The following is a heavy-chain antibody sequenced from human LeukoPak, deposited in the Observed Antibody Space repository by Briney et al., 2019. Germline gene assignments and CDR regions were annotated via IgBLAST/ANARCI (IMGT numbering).Heavy chain of an antibody. Sequence: GGSLRLSCAASGFTFSSYAMSWVRQAPGKGLEWVSAISGSGGSTYYADSVKGRFTISRDNSKNTLYLQMNSLRVEDTAVYYCAKERYSSSSLFAVTPFGYWGQGTRITVSS. V-gene: IGHV3-23*01. D-gene: IGHD6-13*01. CDR2: ISGSGGST. CDR1: GFTFSSYA. J-gene: IGHJ4*02. CDR3: AKERYSSSSLFAVTPFGY.